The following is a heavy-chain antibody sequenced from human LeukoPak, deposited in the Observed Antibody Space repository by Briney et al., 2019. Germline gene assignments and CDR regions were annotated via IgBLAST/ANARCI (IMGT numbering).Heavy chain of an antibody. CDR3: ASRTFSSGWLIDY. Sequence: PGGSLRLSCAASGFTFSNYAMSWVRQAPGKGLEWVSAISGSGGSTYYADSVKGRFTISRDNSKNTLYLQMNSLRAEDTAVYYCASRTFSSGWLIDYWGQGTLVTVSS. CDR2: ISGSGGST. CDR1: GFTFSNYA. V-gene: IGHV3-23*01. J-gene: IGHJ4*02. D-gene: IGHD6-19*01.